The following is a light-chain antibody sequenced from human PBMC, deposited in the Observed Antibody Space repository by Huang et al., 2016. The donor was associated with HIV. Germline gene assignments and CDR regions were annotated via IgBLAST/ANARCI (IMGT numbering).Light chain of an antibody. CDR1: QGISNS. Sequence: DIQMTQSPSSLSPSVGDRVTITCRASQGISNSFAWYQQKPGKAPKLLLHSTSRLENGVPSRFSGSGSGADYTLTISSLHPEDFATYYCQQYYSTPTFGQGTKVEIK. V-gene: IGKV1-NL1*01. J-gene: IGKJ1*01. CDR2: STS. CDR3: QQYYSTPT.